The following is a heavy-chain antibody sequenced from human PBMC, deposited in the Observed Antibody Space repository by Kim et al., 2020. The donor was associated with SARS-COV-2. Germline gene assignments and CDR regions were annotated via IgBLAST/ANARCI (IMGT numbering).Heavy chain of an antibody. CDR1: GFTFSSYS. V-gene: IGHV3-21*01. CDR2: ISSSSSYI. Sequence: GGSLRLSCAASGFTFSSYSMNWVRQAPGKGLEWVSSISSSSSYIYYADSVKGRFTISRDNAKNSLYLQMNSLRAEDTAVYYCAREDDYDILTGYGLGGVYYYYYGMDVWGQGTTVTVSS. J-gene: IGHJ6*02. CDR3: AREDDYDILTGYGLGGVYYYYYGMDV. D-gene: IGHD3-9*01.